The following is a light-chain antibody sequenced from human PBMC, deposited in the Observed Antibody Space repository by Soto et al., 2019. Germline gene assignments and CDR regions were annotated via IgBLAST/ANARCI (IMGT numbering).Light chain of an antibody. CDR3: QQYYSTPWT. CDR2: WAS. CDR1: QNVLYSSNNKNY. V-gene: IGKV4-1*01. J-gene: IGKJ1*01. Sequence: DIVMTQSPDSLAVSLGERATINCKSSQNVLYSSNNKNYLAWYQQKPGQPPKLIIYWASARESGVPDRFSGSGSGTDFTLTISSLQAEDVAVYYCQQYYSTPWTFGQGTKVEIK.